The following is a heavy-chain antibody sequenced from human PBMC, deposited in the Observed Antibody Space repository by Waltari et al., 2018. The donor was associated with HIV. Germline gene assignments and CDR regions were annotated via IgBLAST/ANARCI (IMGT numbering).Heavy chain of an antibody. V-gene: IGHV1-2*06. CDR2: INPNSGGT. D-gene: IGHD1-7*01. CDR1: GYTFTGYY. CDR3: ARSDWNLAGDY. Sequence: QVQLVQSGAEVKKPGASVKVSCKASGYTFTGYYMHWVRQAPGQGLEWMGRINPNSGGTNYDQMFQGRVTMTRETSISTAYMELSRLRSDDTAVYYCARSDWNLAGDYWGQGTLVTVSS. J-gene: IGHJ4*02.